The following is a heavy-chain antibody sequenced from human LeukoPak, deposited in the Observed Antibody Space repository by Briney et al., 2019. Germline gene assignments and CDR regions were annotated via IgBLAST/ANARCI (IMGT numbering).Heavy chain of an antibody. D-gene: IGHD3/OR15-3a*01. Sequence: GGSLRLSCAASGFTFSGASLNWVRQASGEGLEWVGRVGSKVDNYATAYAESVKGRFIISREDSKSTAYLQMNSLKTDDTAVYYCSNGHYGLDVWGQGTTVTVSS. CDR2: VGSKVDNYAT. J-gene: IGHJ6*02. CDR1: GFTFSGAS. CDR3: SNGHYGLDV. V-gene: IGHV3-73*01.